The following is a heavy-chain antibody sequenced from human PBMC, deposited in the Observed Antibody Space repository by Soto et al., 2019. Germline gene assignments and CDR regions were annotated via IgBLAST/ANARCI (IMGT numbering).Heavy chain of an antibody. Sequence: EVQLLESGGGLVQPGGSLRLSCAASGFTFSSYSMNWVRQAPGKGLEWVATVGGGGENTFYADSVKGRFTISRDDSQNTLYVQMNSLRAEDTAVYFCAKRDSGSGRSPPLSNYWGQGTLVTVSS. CDR3: AKRDSGSGRSPPLSNY. CDR1: GFTFSSYS. J-gene: IGHJ4*02. D-gene: IGHD3-10*01. V-gene: IGHV3-23*01. CDR2: VGGGGENT.